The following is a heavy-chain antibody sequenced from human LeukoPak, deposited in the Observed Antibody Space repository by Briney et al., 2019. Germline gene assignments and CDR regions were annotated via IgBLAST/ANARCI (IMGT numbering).Heavy chain of an antibody. Sequence: RPSETLSLTCTVSGGSISSHYWSWIRQPPGKGLEWIGYIYYSGSTNYNPSLKSRVTISVDTSKNQFSLKLSSVTAADTAVYYCARGGKATVVTMWGQGILVTVSS. CDR3: ARGGKATVVTM. J-gene: IGHJ4*02. D-gene: IGHD4-23*01. CDR1: GGSISSHY. CDR2: IYYSGST. V-gene: IGHV4-59*11.